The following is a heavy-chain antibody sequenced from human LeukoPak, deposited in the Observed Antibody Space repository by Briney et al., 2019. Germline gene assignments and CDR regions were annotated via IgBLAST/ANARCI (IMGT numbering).Heavy chain of an antibody. CDR2: FYPEDGET. Sequence: ASVTVSCKVSGYTLTELSMHWVRQAPGKGLEWMGGFYPEDGETIYAQKFQGRVTMAEDTSTDTAYMELSSPRSEDTAVYYCATAQTPDIVVVPAAILGWFDPWGQGTLVTVSS. CDR3: ATAQTPDIVVVPAAILGWFDP. D-gene: IGHD2-2*02. V-gene: IGHV1-24*01. J-gene: IGHJ5*02. CDR1: GYTLTELS.